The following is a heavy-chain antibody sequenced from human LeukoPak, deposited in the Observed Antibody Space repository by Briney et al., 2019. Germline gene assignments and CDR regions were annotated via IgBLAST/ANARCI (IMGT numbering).Heavy chain of an antibody. D-gene: IGHD5-24*01. J-gene: IGHJ4*02. CDR3: GSGRLQPGVLDY. CDR1: GGSISSYY. V-gene: IGHV4-59*01. Sequence: SETLSLTCTVSGGSISSYYWSWIRQPPPKGLEWIGYIYYSGSTNYNPSPKSRVTISVYASKNQFSLNLSPVSAADTAVYYCGSGRLQPGVLDYWGQGTLVTVSS. CDR2: IYYSGST.